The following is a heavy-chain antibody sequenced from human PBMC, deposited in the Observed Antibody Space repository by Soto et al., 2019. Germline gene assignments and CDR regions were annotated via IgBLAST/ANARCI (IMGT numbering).Heavy chain of an antibody. J-gene: IGHJ4*02. Sequence: ASVKVSCKASGYTFTSYGISWVRQAPGQGLEWMGWISAYNGNTNYAQKLQGRVTMTTDTSTSTAYMELRSLRSDDTAVYYCARDGNRFCSGGSCYASDWAQGTLVTVSS. D-gene: IGHD2-15*01. CDR2: ISAYNGNT. CDR1: GYTFTSYG. V-gene: IGHV1-18*01. CDR3: ARDGNRFCSGGSCYASD.